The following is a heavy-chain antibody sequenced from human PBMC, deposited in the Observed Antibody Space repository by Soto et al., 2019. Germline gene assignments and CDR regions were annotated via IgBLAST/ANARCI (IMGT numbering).Heavy chain of an antibody. J-gene: IGHJ6*02. CDR2: IYYSGST. CDR1: GGSISSGGYY. D-gene: IGHD3-10*01. CDR3: ARDLRFRGFYGMDV. V-gene: IGHV4-31*03. Sequence: TSETLSLTCTVSGGSISSGGYYWRWIRQHPGKGLEWIGYIYYSGSTYYNPSLKSRVTISVDTSKNQFSLKLSSVTAADTAVYYCARDLRFRGFYGMDVWGQGTTVTVSS.